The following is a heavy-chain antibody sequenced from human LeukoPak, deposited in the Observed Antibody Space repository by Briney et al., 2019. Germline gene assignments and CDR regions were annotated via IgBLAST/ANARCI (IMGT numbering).Heavy chain of an antibody. V-gene: IGHV4-4*07. Sequence: PSDTLSLTCTVSAGSISSYYWSWIRQAAGKALEWIGRIYTSGSTNYNTSLNSRLTMSVDTSKNQFSLKLSSVTAADTAVYYCARGGTRYYWYFDLWGRGTLVTVSS. D-gene: IGHD2-2*01. CDR2: IYTSGST. CDR3: ARGGTRYYWYFDL. J-gene: IGHJ2*01. CDR1: AGSISSYY.